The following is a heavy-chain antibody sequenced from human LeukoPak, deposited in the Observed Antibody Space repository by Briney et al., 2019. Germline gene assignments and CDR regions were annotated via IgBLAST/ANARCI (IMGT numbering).Heavy chain of an antibody. CDR3: ARGQNKCLGH. J-gene: IGHJ4*02. CDR2: INPTGGGT. CDR1: GYTFTNYF. D-gene: IGHD2/OR15-2a*01. V-gene: IGHV1-46*01. Sequence: GASVTVSFTASGYTFTNYFMHWVRQVPGQGLEWMGVINPTGGGTTYAQRFQGRATMTRDTSTSAVHMELSSLRSEDTAVYYCARGQNKCLGHWGQGTLVTVSS.